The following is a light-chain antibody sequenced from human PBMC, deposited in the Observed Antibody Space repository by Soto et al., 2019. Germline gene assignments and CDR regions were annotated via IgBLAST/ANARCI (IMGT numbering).Light chain of an antibody. CDR3: MQALQTPPTWT. CDR2: LGS. V-gene: IGKV2-28*01. J-gene: IGKJ1*01. Sequence: DIVMTQSPLSLPVTPGEPASISCRSSQSLLHSNGYNYLDWYLQKPGQSPQLLIYLGSNRASGVPDRFSGSGSGTDFTLKISRVEAEDGGVYYCMQALQTPPTWTFGQGTKVEIK. CDR1: QSLLHSNGYNY.